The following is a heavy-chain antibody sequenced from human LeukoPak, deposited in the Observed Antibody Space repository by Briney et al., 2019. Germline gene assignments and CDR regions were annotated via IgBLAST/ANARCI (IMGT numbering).Heavy chain of an antibody. CDR1: GFTFSSYA. Sequence: GGSLRLSCAASGFTFSSYAMSWVRQAPGKGLEWVSAISGSGSSTYYADSVKGRFTISRDDSKNSLYLQMNSLRVEDTAVYFCAKRRDYYDNSGYSDYWGQGTLVTVSS. J-gene: IGHJ4*02. D-gene: IGHD3-22*01. CDR3: AKRRDYYDNSGYSDY. V-gene: IGHV3-23*01. CDR2: ISGSGSST.